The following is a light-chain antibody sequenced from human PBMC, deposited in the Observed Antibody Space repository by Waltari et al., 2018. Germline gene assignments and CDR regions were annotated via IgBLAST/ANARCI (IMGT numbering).Light chain of an antibody. CDR2: RAS. Sequence: DIQMTQSPSSLSASVGDTVTITCQASQGIGNNLNWYQQKPGKAPELLIYRASSLQSGIPSRLSGSGSGTDFTLTISSLQPEDFASYHCQQAYSYPYSFGQGTKVEI. CDR3: QQAYSYPYS. V-gene: IGKV1-16*01. J-gene: IGKJ2*03. CDR1: QGIGNN.